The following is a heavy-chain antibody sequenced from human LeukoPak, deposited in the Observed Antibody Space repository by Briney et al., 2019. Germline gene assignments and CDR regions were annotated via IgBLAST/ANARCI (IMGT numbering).Heavy chain of an antibody. J-gene: IGHJ4*02. CDR2: LYSDGST. D-gene: IGHD6-13*01. CDR1: GFTVSSNY. CDR3: ASLGVAAAVDY. Sequence: PGGSLRLSCAASGFTVSSNYMTWVRQDPGKGLEWVSVLYSDGSTYYADAVKGRFSISRDNSKNTVYLQMNSLRAEDTAVYYCASLGVAAAVDYWGQGTLVTVSS. V-gene: IGHV3-53*01.